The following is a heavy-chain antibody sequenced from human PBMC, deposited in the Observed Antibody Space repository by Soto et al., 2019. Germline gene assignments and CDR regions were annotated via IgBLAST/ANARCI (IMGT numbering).Heavy chain of an antibody. V-gene: IGHV1-46*01. J-gene: IGHJ6*02. D-gene: IGHD3-10*01. CDR1: WDTFTSYY. CDR3: ARVDRGGDYGMDV. CDR2: INHSGGST. Sequence: ASVKVSCKASWDTFTSYYIHLVRQAPGQGLEWMGIINHSGGSTSYAQKFQGRVTMTRETSKRTVYMELSSLRSEDTAVYYCARVDRGGDYGMDVWGQRTTVAVCS.